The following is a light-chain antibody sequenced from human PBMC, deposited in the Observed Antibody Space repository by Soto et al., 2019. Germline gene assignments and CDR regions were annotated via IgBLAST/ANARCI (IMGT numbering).Light chain of an antibody. CDR2: DNS. Sequence: QSVLTQPPSVSAAVGQKVTISCSGSYSNIGSNFVSWYQHFPGSAPKLLIYDNSQRPSGIPDRFSGSKSGSSATLAITGLQTGDEADYYCGTWDSSLSVVLFGGGTKLTVL. J-gene: IGLJ2*01. CDR1: YSNIGSNF. V-gene: IGLV1-51*01. CDR3: GTWDSSLSVVL.